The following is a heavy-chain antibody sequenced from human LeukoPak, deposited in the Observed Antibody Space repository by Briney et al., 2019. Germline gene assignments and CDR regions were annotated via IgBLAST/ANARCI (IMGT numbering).Heavy chain of an antibody. J-gene: IGHJ3*01. D-gene: IGHD3-16*02. Sequence: GGSLRLSCAASGFTFRDSAMSWVRQAPGKGLEWVSLISFSGGNTYYTDSVKGRFTISRDNSKGTMYLQMNSLRAEDTAIYYCARDIELSTWGLGTMVAVSS. CDR1: GFTFRDSA. CDR3: ARDIELST. V-gene: IGHV3-23*01. CDR2: ISFSGGNT.